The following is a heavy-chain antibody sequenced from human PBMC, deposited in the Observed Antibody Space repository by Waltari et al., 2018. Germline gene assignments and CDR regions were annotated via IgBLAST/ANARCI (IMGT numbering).Heavy chain of an antibody. CDR3: AGDLNYYGSGSSKYRNWFDP. J-gene: IGHJ5*02. D-gene: IGHD3-10*01. Sequence: QVQLVQSGAEVKKPGSSVKVSCKASGGTFSSYAISWVRQAPGPGLEWMGRIIPIFGTARYVRKCKGEGTITADKSTSTADMELSSLGSEDTAVYYCAGDLNYYGSGSSKYRNWFDPWGQGTLVTVSS. CDR2: IIPIFGTA. CDR1: GGTFSSYA. V-gene: IGHV1-69*08.